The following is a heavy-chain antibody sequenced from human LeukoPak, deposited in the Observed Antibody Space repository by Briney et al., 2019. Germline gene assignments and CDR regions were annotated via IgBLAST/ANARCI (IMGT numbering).Heavy chain of an antibody. Sequence: SETLSLTCIVSGDSITSYYWTWIRQPPGKGLEWIGFVSYSGNTNYNPSLKSRVTMSVDTSKNQFSLKLSSVTAADTAVYYCARDKWVAVAGTYIYYYYMDVWGNGTTVTISS. D-gene: IGHD6-19*01. J-gene: IGHJ6*03. V-gene: IGHV4-59*12. CDR1: GDSITSYY. CDR3: ARDKWVAVAGTYIYYYYMDV. CDR2: VSYSGNT.